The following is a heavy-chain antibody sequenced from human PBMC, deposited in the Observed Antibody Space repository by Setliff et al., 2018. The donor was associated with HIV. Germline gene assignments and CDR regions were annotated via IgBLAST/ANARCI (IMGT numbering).Heavy chain of an antibody. D-gene: IGHD1-26*01. Sequence: PGGSLRLSCATSGFTFDDYALHWVRQAPGKGLEWVSGIKWSTNRIRYADSVKGRFTISRDSAKNFLYLQMNSLITEDTALYYCAKEAVSGTYFGSGFDYWGQGTLVSVSS. V-gene: IGHV3-9*01. CDR2: IKWSTNRI. J-gene: IGHJ4*02. CDR1: GFTFDDYA. CDR3: AKEAVSGTYFGSGFDY.